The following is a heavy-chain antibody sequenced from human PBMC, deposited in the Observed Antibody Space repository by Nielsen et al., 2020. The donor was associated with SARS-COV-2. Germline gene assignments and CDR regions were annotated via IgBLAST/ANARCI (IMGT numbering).Heavy chain of an antibody. CDR3: AREDFLWFGELLVDWFDP. CDR2: IWYDGSNK. D-gene: IGHD3-10*01. Sequence: GGSLRLSCAASGFTFDDYAMHWVRQAPGKGLEWVAVIWYDGSNKYYADSVKGRFTISRDNSKNTLYLQMNSLRAEDTAVYYCAREDFLWFGELLVDWFDPWGQRTLVTVSS. V-gene: IGHV3-33*08. J-gene: IGHJ5*02. CDR1: GFTFDDYA.